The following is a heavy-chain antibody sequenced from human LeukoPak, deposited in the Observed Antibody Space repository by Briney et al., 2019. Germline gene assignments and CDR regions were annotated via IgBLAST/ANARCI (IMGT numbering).Heavy chain of an antibody. CDR1: GYTFTGYY. J-gene: IGHJ4*02. V-gene: IGHV1-2*02. Sequence: ASVKVSCKASGYTFTGYYMHWVRQAPGQGLEWMGWINPNSGGTNYAQKFQGRVTMTRDTSTSTVYMELSSLRSEDAAVYYCARGMGAQPDYWGQGTLVTVSS. D-gene: IGHD1-26*01. CDR3: ARGMGAQPDY. CDR2: INPNSGGT.